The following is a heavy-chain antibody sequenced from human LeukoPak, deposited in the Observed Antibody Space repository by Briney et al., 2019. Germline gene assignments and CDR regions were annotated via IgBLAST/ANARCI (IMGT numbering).Heavy chain of an antibody. V-gene: IGHV4-59*01. CDR2: IYYSGST. D-gene: IGHD2-15*01. CDR3: ARESGGHYYYYGMDV. CDR1: GGSISSYY. Sequence: PSETLSLTCTVSGGSISSYYWSWIRQPPGKGLEWIGYIYYSGSTNYNPSLKSRVTISVDTSENQFSLKLSSVTAADTAVYYCARESGGHYYYYGMDVWGQGTTVTVSS. J-gene: IGHJ6*02.